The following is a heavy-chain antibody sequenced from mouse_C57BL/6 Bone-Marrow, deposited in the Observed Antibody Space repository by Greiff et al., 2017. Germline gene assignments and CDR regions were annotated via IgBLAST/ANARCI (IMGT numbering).Heavy chain of an antibody. J-gene: IGHJ1*03. D-gene: IGHD1-1*01. CDR1: GFTLSSYG. V-gene: IGHV5-6*01. CDR3: ARTSYYGSRNWYFDV. Sequence: EVQLVESGGDLVKPGGSLKLSCAASGFTLSSYGMSWVRQTPDKRLEWVATISSGGSDTYYPDSVKGRFTISRDTAKNTLYLQMSSLKSEDTAMYYCARTSYYGSRNWYFDVWGTGTTVTVSS. CDR2: ISSGGSDT.